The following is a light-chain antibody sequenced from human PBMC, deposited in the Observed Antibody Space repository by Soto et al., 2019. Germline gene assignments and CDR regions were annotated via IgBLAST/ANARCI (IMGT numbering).Light chain of an antibody. J-gene: IGLJ2*01. CDR1: SSNIGSNY. Sequence: QSVLTQPPSASGTPGQRVTISCSGSSSNIGSNYVYCYQQLPGTAPKLLIYRNNQRPSGVPDRFSGSKSGTSASLAISGLRSEDEADYYCAAWDDSLSVVFGGGPKLTVL. CDR2: RNN. CDR3: AAWDDSLSVV. V-gene: IGLV1-47*01.